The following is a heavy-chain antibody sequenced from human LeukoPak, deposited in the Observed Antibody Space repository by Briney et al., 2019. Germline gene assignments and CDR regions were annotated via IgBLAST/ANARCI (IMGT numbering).Heavy chain of an antibody. J-gene: IGHJ4*02. Sequence: GGSLRLSCAASGFTFTTYWMNWVRQAPRKGLEWVSYIRSGGTNTDYTGSVKGRFTISRDNAKNSLYLQMNSLRAEDTAVYYCARMNYVSSGWGAPFDYWGQGTLVTVSS. V-gene: IGHV3-48*04. CDR1: GFTFTTYW. CDR2: IRSGGTNT. CDR3: ARMNYVSSGWGAPFDY. D-gene: IGHD1-7*01.